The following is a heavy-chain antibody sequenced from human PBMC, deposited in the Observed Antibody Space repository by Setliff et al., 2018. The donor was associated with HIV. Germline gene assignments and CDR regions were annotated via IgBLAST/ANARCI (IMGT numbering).Heavy chain of an antibody. CDR3: ARTTIVAVPAANYYFDF. D-gene: IGHD2-2*01. CDR1: GYTFTNYD. J-gene: IGHJ4*02. CDR2: MNPNSGNT. Sequence: ASVKVSCKASGYTFTNYDIYWLRQASGQGLEWMGWMNPNSGNTGYAQKFQGRVTMTRDTSKNQFSLNLRSVTVADTAVYYCARTTIVAVPAANYYFDFWGQGDLVTVSS. V-gene: IGHV1-8*02.